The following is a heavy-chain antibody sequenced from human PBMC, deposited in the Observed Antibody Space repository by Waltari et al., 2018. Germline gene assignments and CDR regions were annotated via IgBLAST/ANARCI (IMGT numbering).Heavy chain of an antibody. D-gene: IGHD3-22*01. V-gene: IGHV3-53*01. CDR1: GFTVSSNY. CDR2: IYSGGST. J-gene: IGHJ3*02. CDR3: AREGRDYYDSSGRGVGAFDI. Sequence: EVQLVESGGGLIQPGGSLRLSCAASGFTVSSNYMSWVRQAPGQGLEWVSVIYSGGSTYYADSVKGRFTISRDNSKNTLYLQMNSLRAEDTAVYYCAREGRDYYDSSGRGVGAFDIWGQGTMVTVSS.